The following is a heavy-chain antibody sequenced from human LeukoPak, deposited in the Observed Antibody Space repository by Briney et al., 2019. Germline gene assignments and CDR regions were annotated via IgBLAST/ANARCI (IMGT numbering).Heavy chain of an antibody. CDR1: GFTFSDYD. D-gene: IGHD1-1*01. Sequence: GGSLRLSCAASGFTFSDYDMHWVRQATGKGLEWVSAIGTAGGAYYTGSVKGRFTISRENAKKSFYLQMNSLRCGETAGYYCARVAKERVGGVYYVDYWGKGTLVTVS. CDR2: IGTAGGA. J-gene: IGHJ4*02. V-gene: IGHV3-13*01. CDR3: ARVAKERVGGVYYVDY.